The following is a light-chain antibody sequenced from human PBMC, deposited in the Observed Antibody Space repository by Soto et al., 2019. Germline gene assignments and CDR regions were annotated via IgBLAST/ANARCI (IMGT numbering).Light chain of an antibody. Sequence: DIQMTQSPPSLSASLGDSVTITCRASQTITRNLNWYQQKPGKPPNLLIFGASSLQSGVPSRFVGSGSGTHFTLTVTNLQPEDFATYFCQQSSTTPWTFGQGTKVEV. V-gene: IGKV1-39*01. J-gene: IGKJ1*01. CDR1: QTITRN. CDR2: GAS. CDR3: QQSSTTPWT.